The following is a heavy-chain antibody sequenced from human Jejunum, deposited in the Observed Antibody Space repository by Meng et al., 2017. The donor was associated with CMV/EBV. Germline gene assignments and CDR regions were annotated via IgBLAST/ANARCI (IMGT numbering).Heavy chain of an antibody. CDR3: AHVTWNNGGFDY. D-gene: IGHD1/OR15-1a*01. V-gene: IGHV2-5*01. Sequence: FSGFSLSTGGAAVGLVRQAPGEALEWLALIYWNDDKRFSPSLKNTLTITKDSSKNQVVLTMTNVDSVDTGTYFCAHVTWNNGGFDYWGQGTVVTVSS. CDR1: GFSLSTGGAA. J-gene: IGHJ4*02. CDR2: IYWNDDK.